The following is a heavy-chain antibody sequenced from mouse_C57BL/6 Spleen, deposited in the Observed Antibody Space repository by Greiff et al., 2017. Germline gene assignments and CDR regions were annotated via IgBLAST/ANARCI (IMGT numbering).Heavy chain of an antibody. CDR1: GFTFSDYY. J-gene: IGHJ2*01. D-gene: IGHD2-3*01. CDR3: AREGDGYYGY. Sequence: EVKLVESEGGLVQPGSSMKLSCTASGFTFSDYYMAWVRQVPEKGLEWVANINYDGSSTYYLDSLKSRFIISRDNAKNILYLQMSSLKSEDTATYYCAREGDGYYGYWGQGTTLTVAS. V-gene: IGHV5-16*01. CDR2: INYDGSST.